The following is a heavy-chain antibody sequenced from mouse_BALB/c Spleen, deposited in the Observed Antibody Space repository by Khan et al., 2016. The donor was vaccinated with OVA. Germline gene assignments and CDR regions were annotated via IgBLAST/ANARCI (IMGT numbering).Heavy chain of an antibody. Sequence: QIQLVQSGPELRKPGETVKISCKASGYTFTIYGMNWVRQAPGKGLKWMGWINTYTGEPTYADDFKGRFAFSLETSASTAYLQINNLKHEDTATYDCARVEYNGTMDYWGQGTSVTVSS. D-gene: IGHD6-1*01. CDR3: ARVEYNGTMDY. J-gene: IGHJ4*01. CDR2: INTYTGEP. CDR1: GYTFTIYG. V-gene: IGHV9-3-1*01.